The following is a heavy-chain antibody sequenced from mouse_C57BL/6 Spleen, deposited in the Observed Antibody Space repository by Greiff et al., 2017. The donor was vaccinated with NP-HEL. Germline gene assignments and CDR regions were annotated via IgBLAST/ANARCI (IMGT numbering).Heavy chain of an antibody. Sequence: VKLMESGPELVKPGASVKISCKASGYAFSSSWMNWVKQRPGKGLEWIGRIYPGDGDTNYNGKFKGKATLTADKSSSTAYMQLSSLTSEDSAVYFCAREIYYYGSSYAMDYWGQGTSVTVSS. V-gene: IGHV1-82*01. CDR1: GYAFSSSW. J-gene: IGHJ4*01. CDR2: IYPGDGDT. D-gene: IGHD1-1*01. CDR3: AREIYYYGSSYAMDY.